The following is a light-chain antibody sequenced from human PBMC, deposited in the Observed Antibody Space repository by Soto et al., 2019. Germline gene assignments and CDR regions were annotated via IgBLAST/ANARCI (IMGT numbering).Light chain of an antibody. CDR3: QQYGDWPLT. Sequence: EIVLTQSPATLSVSPGERATLSCRASQSVGSNFAWYQQKPGQAPRLLIFASYTRATVVPARFSGSGSGTEFTLTISSLQSEDFAVYYCQQYGDWPLTFGGGAKVEIE. CDR2: ASY. J-gene: IGKJ4*01. CDR1: QSVGSN. V-gene: IGKV3-15*01.